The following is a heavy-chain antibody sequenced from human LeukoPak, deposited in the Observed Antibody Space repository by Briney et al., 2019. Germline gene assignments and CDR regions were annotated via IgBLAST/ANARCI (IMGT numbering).Heavy chain of an antibody. Sequence: PSETLSLTCTVSSYSIDTGYYWGWIRQPPGKGLEWIGSIYHSGNTYYSPSLKNHLTISVDVSRNQFTIKLSSVTAAVTAVYYCARDSGFLGCFNSRPDNYFDFWGQGTPVTVSS. V-gene: IGHV4-38-2*02. CDR1: SYSIDTGYY. CDR2: IYHSGNT. D-gene: IGHD3-3*01. J-gene: IGHJ4*02. CDR3: ARDSGFLGCFNSRPDNYFDF.